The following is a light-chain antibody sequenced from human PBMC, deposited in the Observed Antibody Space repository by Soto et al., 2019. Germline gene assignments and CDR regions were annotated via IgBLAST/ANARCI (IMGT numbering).Light chain of an antibody. Sequence: ERVMTQSPATLSVSPGERATVSCRTGQSVSSNLAWYQHKPGQAPRLLIYGASTRATGIPARFSGSGSGTEFTLTISSLQSEDFAVYYCQQYNSWPPLTFGGGTKVDIK. V-gene: IGKV3-15*01. CDR1: QSVSSN. CDR3: QQYNSWPPLT. J-gene: IGKJ4*01. CDR2: GAS.